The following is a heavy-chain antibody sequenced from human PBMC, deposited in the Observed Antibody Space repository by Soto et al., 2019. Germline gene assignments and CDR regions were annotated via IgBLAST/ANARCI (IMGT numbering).Heavy chain of an antibody. D-gene: IGHD6-6*01. CDR1: GFTFSNAW. CDR3: TTDGAIAARPIGYYYGMDV. Sequence: GGSLRLSCAASGFTFSNAWMSWVRQAPGKGLEWVGRIKSKTDGGTTDYAAPVKGRFTISRDDSKNTLYLQMNSLKTEDTAVYYCTTDGAIAARPIGYYYGMDVWGQGTTVTVAS. V-gene: IGHV3-15*01. J-gene: IGHJ6*02. CDR2: IKSKTDGGTT.